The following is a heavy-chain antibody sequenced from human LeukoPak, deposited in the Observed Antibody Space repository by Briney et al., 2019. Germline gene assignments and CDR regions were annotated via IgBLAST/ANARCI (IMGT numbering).Heavy chain of an antibody. CDR1: GFNFSSYA. D-gene: IGHD2-2*01. CDR2: ISYDGSNK. CDR3: ARGYQLPKLCYFDY. Sequence: PGRSLRLSWAASGFNFSSYAMHGVRQAPGKGLEWVAVISYDGSNKYYADSVKGRFTISRDNSKNTLYLQMNSLRAEDTAVNYCARGYQLPKLCYFDYWGQGTLVTVSP. V-gene: IGHV3-30-3*01. J-gene: IGHJ4*02.